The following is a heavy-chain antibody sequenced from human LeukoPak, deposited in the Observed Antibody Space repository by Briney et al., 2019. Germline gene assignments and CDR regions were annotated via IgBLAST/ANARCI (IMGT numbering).Heavy chain of an antibody. CDR1: GFIFSNAW. J-gene: IGHJ4*02. Sequence: PGGSLRLSCATSGFIFSNAWMSWVRQAPGKGLEWVSQIKSEAEGATTHYAAPVTGRFTISRDDSRKTLYLQMNSLKIEDTAVYYCTSPAMAAPSDLGQGTLVTVSS. D-gene: IGHD2-2*01. CDR2: IKSEAEGATT. V-gene: IGHV3-15*01. CDR3: TSPAMAAPSD.